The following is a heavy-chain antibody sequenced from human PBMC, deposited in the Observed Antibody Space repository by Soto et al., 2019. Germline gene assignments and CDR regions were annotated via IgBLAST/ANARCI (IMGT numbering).Heavy chain of an antibody. Sequence: EVQLLESGGGLVQPGGSLRLSCAASGFTFSSYAMSWVRQAPGKGLEWVSAISGSGGTTYYADSVKGRLTFSRDNSKNTLYLQMNSLRAEDTSVYYCAKTANGWFSDFDIWGQGTMVTVSS. CDR2: ISGSGGTT. V-gene: IGHV3-23*01. J-gene: IGHJ3*02. CDR1: GFTFSSYA. CDR3: AKTANGWFSDFDI. D-gene: IGHD6-19*01.